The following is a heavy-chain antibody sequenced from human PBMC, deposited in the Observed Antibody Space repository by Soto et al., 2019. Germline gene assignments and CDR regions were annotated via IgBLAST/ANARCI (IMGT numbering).Heavy chain of an antibody. J-gene: IGHJ6*02. CDR3: ARDGSGYRSRASPMDV. CDR2: IIPIFGTA. D-gene: IGHD3-22*01. V-gene: IGHV1-69*13. CDR1: GDTFSSYA. Sequence: SVKVSCKASGDTFSSYAISWVRQAPGQGLEWMGGIIPIFGTANYAQKFQGRVTITADESTSTAYMELSSLRSEDAAVYYCARDGSGYRSRASPMDVWGQGTTVTVSS.